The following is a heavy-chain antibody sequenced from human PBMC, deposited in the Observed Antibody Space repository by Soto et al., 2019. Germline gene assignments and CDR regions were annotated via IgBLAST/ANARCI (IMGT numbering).Heavy chain of an antibody. D-gene: IGHD2-8*01. Sequence: PGGSLRLSCAASGFTFSSYAMSWVRQAPGKGLEWVSAISGSGGSTYYADSVKGRFTISRDNSKNTLYLQMNSLRAEDTAVYYCAKDRPTHCTNGVCYWERNFDYWGQGTMVSVSS. CDR2: ISGSGGST. J-gene: IGHJ4*02. V-gene: IGHV3-23*01. CDR1: GFTFSSYA. CDR3: AKDRPTHCTNGVCYWERNFDY.